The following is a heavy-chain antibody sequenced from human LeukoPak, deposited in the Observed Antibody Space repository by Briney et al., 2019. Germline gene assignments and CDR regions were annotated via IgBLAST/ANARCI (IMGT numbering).Heavy chain of an antibody. CDR3: TTIIITGTFDC. D-gene: IGHD1-20*01. CDR1: GFTFSSYG. Sequence: GGSLRLSCAGSGFTFSSYGMSWVRQAPGKGLEWVGRIKSKTAGGTTDYAAPVRGRFTVTRDDSRNTLYLQINSLKAEDTGVYFCTTIIITGTFDCWGQGTLVTVSS. CDR2: IKSKTAGGTT. V-gene: IGHV3-15*01. J-gene: IGHJ5*01.